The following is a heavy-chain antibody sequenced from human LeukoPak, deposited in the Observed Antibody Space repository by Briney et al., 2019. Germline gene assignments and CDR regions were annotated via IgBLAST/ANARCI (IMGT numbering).Heavy chain of an antibody. CDR3: ARDVEDVQPGWFDP. CDR2: INPNRGGT. CDR1: GYTFTGYY. Sequence: AASVKVSCKASGYTFTGYYMHWVRQDPGQGLEWMGWINPNRGGTKYAQKFQGRVTMTRDSSISTAYMELSRLRSDDTAVYYCARDVEDVQPGWFDPWGQGTLVTVSS. D-gene: IGHD2-15*01. V-gene: IGHV1-2*02. J-gene: IGHJ5*02.